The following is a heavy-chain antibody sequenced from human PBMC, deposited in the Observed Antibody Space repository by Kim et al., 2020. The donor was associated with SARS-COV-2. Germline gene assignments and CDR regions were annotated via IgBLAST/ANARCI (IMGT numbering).Heavy chain of an antibody. CDR3: ARAREYYDNLTGYSNDAFDI. D-gene: IGHD3-9*01. Sequence: RVTISVDTSKNQFSLKLSSVTAADTAVYYCARAREYYDNLTGYSNDAFDIWGQGTMVTVSS. J-gene: IGHJ3*02. V-gene: IGHV4-59*01.